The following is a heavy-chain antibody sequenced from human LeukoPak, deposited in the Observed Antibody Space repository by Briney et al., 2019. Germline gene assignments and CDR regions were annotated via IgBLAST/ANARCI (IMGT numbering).Heavy chain of an antibody. Sequence: GGSLRPSCAASGFTFSSYSMNWVRQAPGKGLEWVSYISSSSSTIYYADSVKGRFTISRDNAKNSLYLQMNSLRDEDTAVYYCARDPRYSSSWPLGSLYYYGMDVWGQGTTVTVSS. V-gene: IGHV3-48*02. CDR1: GFTFSSYS. CDR3: ARDPRYSSSWPLGSLYYYGMDV. D-gene: IGHD6-13*01. CDR2: ISSSSSTI. J-gene: IGHJ6*02.